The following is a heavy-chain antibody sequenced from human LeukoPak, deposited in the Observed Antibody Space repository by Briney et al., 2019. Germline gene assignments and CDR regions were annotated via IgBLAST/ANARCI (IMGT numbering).Heavy chain of an antibody. CDR2: INPSGGST. V-gene: IGHV1-46*01. Sequence: VASVKVSCKASGYTFTSYYMHWVRQAPGQGLEWMGIINPSGGSTSYAQKFQGRVTMTRDTSTSTVYMELSSLRSEDTAVYYCAREEADYYYMDVWGKGTTATISS. CDR3: AREEADYYYMDV. CDR1: GYTFTSYY. J-gene: IGHJ6*03.